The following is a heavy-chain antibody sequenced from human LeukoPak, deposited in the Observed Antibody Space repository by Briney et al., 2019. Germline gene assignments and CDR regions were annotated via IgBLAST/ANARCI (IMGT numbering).Heavy chain of an antibody. CDR3: ARGNRYNWYAFDI. CDR1: GGSISSGGYY. D-gene: IGHD1-20*01. Sequence: PSQTLSLTCTVSGGSISSGGYYWSWIRQHPGKGLEWIGYIYYSGSTYYNPSLKSRVTISVDTSKNQFSLKLSSVTAADTAVYYCARGNRYNWYAFDIWGQGTMVTVSS. CDR2: IYYSGST. J-gene: IGHJ3*02. V-gene: IGHV4-31*03.